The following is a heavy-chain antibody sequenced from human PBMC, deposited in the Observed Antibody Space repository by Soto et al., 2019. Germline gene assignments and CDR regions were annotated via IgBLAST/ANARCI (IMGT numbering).Heavy chain of an antibody. CDR1: GFPFSGSA. Sequence: EVQLVESGGGLVQPGGSLKLSCAASGFPFSGSAMHWVRQASGKGLEWVGRIRSKPNSYATTYAASVKGRFTISRNDSKNTGYLQMNRPKTEDTAVYYCAWDHYYNMDVLGRGTTVTVSS. J-gene: IGHJ6*02. CDR2: IRSKPNSYAT. V-gene: IGHV3-73*02. D-gene: IGHD1-26*01. CDR3: AWDHYYNMDV.